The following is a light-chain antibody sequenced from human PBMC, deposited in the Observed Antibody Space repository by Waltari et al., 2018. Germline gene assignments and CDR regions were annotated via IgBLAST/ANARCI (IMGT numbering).Light chain of an antibody. CDR1: QSIRNK. CDR2: AAS. Sequence: DVQMTQSPASLSASVGDSVTISCRADQSIRNKLNWYQQKPGKAPKLLISAASTLQSGVPLRFSGSGSGTDFTLAISSLQPEDFATYFCQQSHTPPVFTFGQGTKLDMK. J-gene: IGKJ2*01. V-gene: IGKV1-39*01. CDR3: QQSHTPPVFT.